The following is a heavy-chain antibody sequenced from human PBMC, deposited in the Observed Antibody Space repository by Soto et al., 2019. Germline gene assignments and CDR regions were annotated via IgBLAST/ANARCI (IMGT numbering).Heavy chain of an antibody. CDR3: TLHNVVVTSVHNYFNH. Sequence: EVQLVDSGGGLVKPGGSLTLSCAASGFTFTNARMSWVRQAPGKGLEWVGRIKSKTDGETTDYAAPVKGRFTISRDDSKNTMYLQMNSLQIEDTAVYYCTLHNVVVTSVHNYFNHWGQGTLVTVSS. J-gene: IGHJ4*02. D-gene: IGHD2-21*02. CDR2: IKSKTDGETT. CDR1: GFTFTNAR. V-gene: IGHV3-15*01.